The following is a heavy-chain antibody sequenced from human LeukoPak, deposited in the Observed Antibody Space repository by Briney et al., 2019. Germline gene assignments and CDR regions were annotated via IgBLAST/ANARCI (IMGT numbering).Heavy chain of an antibody. CDR2: IYYSGST. Sequence: PSETLSLTCTVSGGSISSHYWSWIRQPPGKGLEWIGSIYYSGSTYYNPSLKSRVTISVDTSKNQFSLKLSSVTAADTVVYYCARPTAYGDYYFDYWGQGTLVTVSS. V-gene: IGHV4-59*05. CDR1: GGSISSHY. D-gene: IGHD4-17*01. J-gene: IGHJ4*02. CDR3: ARPTAYGDYYFDY.